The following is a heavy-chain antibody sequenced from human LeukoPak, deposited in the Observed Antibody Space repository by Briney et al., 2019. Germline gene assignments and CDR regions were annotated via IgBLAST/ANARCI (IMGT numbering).Heavy chain of an antibody. CDR1: GFTFSSYW. J-gene: IGHJ4*02. CDR3: AKDQYDTWSRRGNFDS. CDR2: IKLDGSEK. D-gene: IGHD3-3*01. V-gene: IGHV3-7*03. Sequence: GGSLRLSCAASGFTFSSYWMSWVRQAPGKGLEWVANIKLDGSEKNYVDSVKGRFTISRDNTKNSLYLQMNSLRVEDTAVFYCAKDQYDTWSRRGNFDSWGQGTLVIVSS.